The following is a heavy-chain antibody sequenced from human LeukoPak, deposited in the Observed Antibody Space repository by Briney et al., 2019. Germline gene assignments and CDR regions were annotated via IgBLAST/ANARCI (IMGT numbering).Heavy chain of an antibody. V-gene: IGHV3-23*01. CDR2: ISGSGGST. Sequence: QAGGSLRLSCAASGFTFSSYAMSWVRQAPGKGLEWVSAISGSGGSTYYADSVKGRFTISRDNSKNTLYLQMNNLRAEDTAVYYCAKDGETMIVVVITTLFDYWGQGTLVTVSS. D-gene: IGHD3-22*01. J-gene: IGHJ4*02. CDR3: AKDGETMIVVVITTLFDY. CDR1: GFTFSSYA.